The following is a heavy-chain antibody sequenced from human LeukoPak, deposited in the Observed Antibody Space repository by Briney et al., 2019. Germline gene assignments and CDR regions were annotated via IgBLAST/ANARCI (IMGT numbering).Heavy chain of an antibody. D-gene: IGHD2-15*01. Sequence: GRSLRLSCAASGFTFSSYGMHWVRQAPGKGLEWVSDIWYDGSNKYYADSVKGRFTISRDNSKNTLYLQMNSLRAEDTAVYYCARDHAHPIKRCSGGSCSLVYYYGMDVWGQGTTVTVSS. CDR1: GFTFSSYG. J-gene: IGHJ6*02. CDR3: ARDHAHPIKRCSGGSCSLVYYYGMDV. CDR2: IWYDGSNK. V-gene: IGHV3-33*01.